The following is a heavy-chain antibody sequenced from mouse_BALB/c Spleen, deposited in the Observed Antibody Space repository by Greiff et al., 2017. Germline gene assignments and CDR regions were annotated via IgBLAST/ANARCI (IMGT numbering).Heavy chain of an antibody. V-gene: IGHV2-5-1*01. Sequence: VKLVESGPSLVQPSQSLSITCTVSGFSLTSYGVHWVRQSPGKGLEWLGVIWRGGSTDYNAAFMSRLSITKDNSKSQVFFKMNSLQADDTAIYYCAKNADSSGYVRFAYWGQGTLVTVSA. J-gene: IGHJ3*01. CDR2: IWRGGST. CDR3: AKNADSSGYVRFAY. CDR1: GFSLTSYG. D-gene: IGHD3-2*01.